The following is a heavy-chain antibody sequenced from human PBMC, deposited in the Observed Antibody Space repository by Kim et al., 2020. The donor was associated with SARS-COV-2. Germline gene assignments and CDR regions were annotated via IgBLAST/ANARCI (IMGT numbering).Heavy chain of an antibody. V-gene: IGHV4-34*01. CDR2: ISHTEIT. CDR1: GESLSGHY. CDR3: ARGHKFIGWFCTNSDCPTSFDY. J-gene: IGHJ4*02. D-gene: IGHD2-8*01. Sequence: SETLSLTCTVNGESLSGHYWTWIRQSPGKGKEWIGEISHTEITTYNPSLKSRVSISIDTSKNQFSLKLTSVTAADTAVYFCARGHKFIGWFCTNSDCPTSFDYWGQGTLVTVSS.